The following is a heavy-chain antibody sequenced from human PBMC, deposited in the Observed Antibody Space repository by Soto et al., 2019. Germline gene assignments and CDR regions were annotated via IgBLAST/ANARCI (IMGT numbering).Heavy chain of an antibody. CDR1: RFTFTSSA. D-gene: IGHD2-21*02. V-gene: IGHV1-58*01. Sequence: QMQLVQSGPEVKKPGTSVKVSCKASRFTFTSSAVQWVRQARGQRLEWIGWIVVGTGNTNYAQQFQERVTITRDMSTSTASMELSSLRSEDTAVYYCAADRTYCGGDCYVDWGQGTLVTVSS. CDR2: IVVGTGNT. J-gene: IGHJ4*02. CDR3: AADRTYCGGDCYVD.